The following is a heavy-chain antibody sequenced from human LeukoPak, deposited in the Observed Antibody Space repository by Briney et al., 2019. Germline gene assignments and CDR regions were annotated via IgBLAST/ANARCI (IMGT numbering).Heavy chain of an antibody. V-gene: IGHV4-61*02. CDR1: GGSINSGSYY. Sequence: PSETLSLTCTVSGGSINSGSYYWSWIRQPAGKGLEWIGRIYTSGNTNYNPSLKSRVTMSVDTSKNQFSLKLSSVTAADTAVYYCARGVVIAPQTFDYWGQGTLVTVSS. J-gene: IGHJ4*02. CDR3: ARGVVIAPQTFDY. CDR2: IYTSGNT. D-gene: IGHD2-21*01.